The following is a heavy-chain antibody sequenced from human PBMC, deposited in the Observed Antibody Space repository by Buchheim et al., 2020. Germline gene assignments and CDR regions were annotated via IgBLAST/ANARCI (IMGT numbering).Heavy chain of an antibody. J-gene: IGHJ4*02. CDR3: AKDVRSEAAAMDS. CDR1: GFTFSRNG. Sequence: QVQLVESGGGVVQPGRPLRLSCAASGFTFSRNGMHWVRQAPGKGLEWVAVVSYDGDKKYYVDSVKGRFTISRDNSKNTVYLQMNSLRAEDTAVYYCAKDVRSEAAAMDSWGQGT. V-gene: IGHV3-30*18. CDR2: VSYDGDKK. D-gene: IGHD6-13*01.